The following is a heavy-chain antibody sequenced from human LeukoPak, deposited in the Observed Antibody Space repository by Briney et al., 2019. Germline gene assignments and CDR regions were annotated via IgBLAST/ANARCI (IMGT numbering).Heavy chain of an antibody. Sequence: PGGSLRLSCAASGFSFSSYAMSWVRQGPGKGLEWVSGISGSGGSTNYADSVKGRFTISRDNSKNTLYLQMSSLRAEDTAVYYCAKDSGGDNYFDYWGQGTLVTVSS. CDR2: ISGSGGST. D-gene: IGHD3-16*01. CDR3: AKDSGGDNYFDY. J-gene: IGHJ4*02. CDR1: GFSFSSYA. V-gene: IGHV3-23*01.